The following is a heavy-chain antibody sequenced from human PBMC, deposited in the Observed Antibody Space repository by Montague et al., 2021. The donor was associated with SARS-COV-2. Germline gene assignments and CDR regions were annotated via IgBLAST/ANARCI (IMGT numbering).Heavy chain of an antibody. J-gene: IGHJ4*02. CDR2: IDWDDDK. V-gene: IGHV2-70*01. CDR3: ARIRDYDILTGSYSGLDY. CDR1: GFSLSTSGMC. D-gene: IGHD3-9*01. Sequence: PALVKPTQTLTLTCTFSGFSLSTSGMCVSWIRQPPGKALEWLALIDWDDDKYYSTSLKTRLTISKDTSKNQVVLTMTNMDPVDTATYYCARIRDYDILTGSYSGLDYWGQGTWSPSPQ.